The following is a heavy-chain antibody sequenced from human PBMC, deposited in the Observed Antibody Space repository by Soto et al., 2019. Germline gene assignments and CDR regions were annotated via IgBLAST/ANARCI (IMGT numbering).Heavy chain of an antibody. D-gene: IGHD2-2*02. CDR1: PETFNTYA. CDR3: AGNPCRITSCYTTYFDS. J-gene: IGHJ4*02. CDR2: IIPLLLKT. Sequence: QVQLEQSGAEMQKPESSVRVSCKASPETFNTYAINWVRQAPGQRPEWLGGIIPLLLKTNYAQNFQGRVTIKADGSTSTVYLEMIHFRSEDTAMYYCAGNPCRITSCYTTYFDSWGRGTLLTVSS. V-gene: IGHV1-69*01.